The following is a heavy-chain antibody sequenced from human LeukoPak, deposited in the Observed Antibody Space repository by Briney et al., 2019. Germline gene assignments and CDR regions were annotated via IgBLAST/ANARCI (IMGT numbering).Heavy chain of an antibody. V-gene: IGHV1-69*13. CDR1: GGTFSSYA. CDR3: ARAGIVAAGTLDY. J-gene: IGHJ4*02. Sequence: GASVKVSCKASGGTFSSYAISWVRQAPGQGLEWMGGIIPIFGAANYAQKFQGRVTITVDESTSTADMELSSLRSEDTAVYYCARAGIVAAGTLDYWGQGTLVTVS. D-gene: IGHD6-13*01. CDR2: IIPIFGAA.